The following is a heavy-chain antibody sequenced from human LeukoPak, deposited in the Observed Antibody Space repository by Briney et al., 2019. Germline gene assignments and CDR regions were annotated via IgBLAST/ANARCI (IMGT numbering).Heavy chain of an antibody. CDR1: GFTFSSYG. CDR2: ISSSDNSI. Sequence: GGSLRLSCAASGFTFSSYGMHWVRQAPGKGLEWLSYISSSDNSIYYADSVKGRFTISRDNAMSSVYLQMSSLRDEDTAVYYCVRGDWDCWGQGTLVTVSS. CDR3: VRGDWDC. D-gene: IGHD3-9*01. J-gene: IGHJ4*02. V-gene: IGHV3-48*02.